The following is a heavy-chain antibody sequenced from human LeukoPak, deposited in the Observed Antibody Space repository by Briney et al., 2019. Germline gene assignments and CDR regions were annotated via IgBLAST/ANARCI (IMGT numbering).Heavy chain of an antibody. CDR3: ARDGVAVAGY. Sequence: SVKVSCKASGGTFSSYGISWVRQAPGQGLEWMGGIIPIFGTANYAQKFQGRVTITADESTNTAYMELSSLRSEDTAVYYCARDGVAVAGYWGQGTLVTVSS. V-gene: IGHV1-69*13. J-gene: IGHJ4*02. CDR2: IIPIFGTA. CDR1: GGTFSSYG. D-gene: IGHD6-19*01.